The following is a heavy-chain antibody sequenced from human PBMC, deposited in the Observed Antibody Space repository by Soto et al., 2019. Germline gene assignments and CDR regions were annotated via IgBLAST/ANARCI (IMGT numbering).Heavy chain of an antibody. CDR2: INAGNGNT. Sequence: GASVKVSCKASGYTFTAYALHWVRQAPGQRLEWMGWINAGNGNTKYSQKFQGRVTITRDTSASTAYMELNSLRAEDTAVYYCARERDFYFDYWGQGTLVTVSS. V-gene: IGHV1-3*01. CDR1: GYTFTAYA. CDR3: ARERDFYFDY. J-gene: IGHJ4*02. D-gene: IGHD3-3*01.